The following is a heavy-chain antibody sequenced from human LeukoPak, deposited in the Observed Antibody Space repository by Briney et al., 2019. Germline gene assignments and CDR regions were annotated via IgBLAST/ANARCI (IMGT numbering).Heavy chain of an antibody. CDR3: ARLYGSGSRRYFDY. CDR1: GGSISSYY. Sequence: SETLSLTCTVSGGSISSYYWSWIRQSAGKGLEWIGRIYTSGSTNYNPSLKSRVTISVDTSKNQFSLKLSSVTAADTAVYYCARLYGSGSRRYFDYWGQGTLVTVSS. D-gene: IGHD3-10*01. CDR2: IYTSGST. V-gene: IGHV4-4*07. J-gene: IGHJ4*02.